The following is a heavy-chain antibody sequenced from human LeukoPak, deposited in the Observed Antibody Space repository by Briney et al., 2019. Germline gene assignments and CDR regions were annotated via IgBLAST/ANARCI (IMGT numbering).Heavy chain of an antibody. D-gene: IGHD1-7*01. CDR1: GGSISSGSYY. CDR3: ARKPSDWNYQDAFDI. J-gene: IGHJ3*02. Sequence: SETLSLTCTVSGGSISSGSYYWSWIRQPAGKGLEWIGRIYTSGSTNYNPSLKSRVTISVDTSKNQFSLKLSSVTAADTAVYYCARKPSDWNYQDAFDIWGQGTMVTVSS. V-gene: IGHV4-61*02. CDR2: IYTSGST.